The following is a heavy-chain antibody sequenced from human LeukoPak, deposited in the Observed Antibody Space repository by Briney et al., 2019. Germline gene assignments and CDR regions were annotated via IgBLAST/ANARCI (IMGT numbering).Heavy chain of an antibody. CDR3: AKTTTGYSSGRFPGWPVDY. CDR2: IFGSGGST. Sequence: GGSLRLSCAAPGFTFSSYAMHWVRQAPGKGLEWVSGIFGSGGSTHYADSVKGRFTISRDNSKNTVYLQMNSLRAEDTAVYYCAKTTTGYSSGRFPGWPVDYWGQGTLVTVSS. J-gene: IGHJ4*02. D-gene: IGHD6-19*01. CDR1: GFTFSSYA. V-gene: IGHV3-23*01.